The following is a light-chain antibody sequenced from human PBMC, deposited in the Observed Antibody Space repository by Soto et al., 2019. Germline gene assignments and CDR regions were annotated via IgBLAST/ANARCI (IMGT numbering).Light chain of an antibody. Sequence: ENVLTQSPGTLSLSPGERATLSCRASQSVSSDYLAWYQQKPGQAPRLLIYDASNRATGIPARFSGSGSGTDFTLTISSLEPDDFAVYYCQQRADWPITFGQGTRLEIK. V-gene: IGKV3-11*01. CDR3: QQRADWPIT. CDR2: DAS. CDR1: QSVSSDY. J-gene: IGKJ5*01.